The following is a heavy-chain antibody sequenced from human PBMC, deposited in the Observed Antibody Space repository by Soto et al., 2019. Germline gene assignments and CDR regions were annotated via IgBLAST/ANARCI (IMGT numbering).Heavy chain of an antibody. V-gene: IGHV1-18*01. CDR3: GREGQQLAQEDYCQFNGMDV. J-gene: IGHJ6*02. CDR1: GYNFTRFG. D-gene: IGHD6-13*01. Sequence: QFQLVQSGAEVKKPGASVKVYCKASGYNFTRFGISWVRQAPGHGLEWMGWMGAHSGHTRQAQKFEGRLAMTTDASMNTAYIGLRSLTSDDTALYYGGREGQQLAQEDYCQFNGMDVWGQGTTVIVSS. CDR2: MGAHSGHT.